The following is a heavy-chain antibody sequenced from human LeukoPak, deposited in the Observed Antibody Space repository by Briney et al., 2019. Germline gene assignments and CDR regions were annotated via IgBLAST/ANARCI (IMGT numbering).Heavy chain of an antibody. V-gene: IGHV1-46*01. CDR1: GYTFTSYG. J-gene: IGHJ4*02. CDR2: INPSGGST. D-gene: IGHD4-23*01. CDR3: ARGDGGNSFDY. Sequence: ASVKVSCKASGYTFTSYGISWVRQAPGQGLEWMGIINPSGGSTSYAQKFQGRVTMTRDMSTSTVYMELSSLRSEDTAVYYCARGDGGNSFDYWGQGTLVTVSS.